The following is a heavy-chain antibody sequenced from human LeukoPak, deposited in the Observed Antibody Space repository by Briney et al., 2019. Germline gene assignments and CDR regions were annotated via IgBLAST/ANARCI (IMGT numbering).Heavy chain of an antibody. V-gene: IGHV4-34*01. CDR3: ARGKGTVVVPAAISFDP. Sequence: KPSETLSLTCAVYGGSFSGYYWSWIRQPPGKGLEWIGEINHSGSTNYNPSLKSRVTISVDTSKNQFSLKLSSVTAADTAVYYCARGKGTVVVPAAISFDPWGQGTLVTVSS. D-gene: IGHD2-2*01. J-gene: IGHJ5*02. CDR2: INHSGST. CDR1: GGSFSGYY.